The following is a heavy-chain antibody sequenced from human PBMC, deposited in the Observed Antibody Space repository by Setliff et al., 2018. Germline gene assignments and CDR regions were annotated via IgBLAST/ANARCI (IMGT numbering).Heavy chain of an antibody. CDR2: MNIDNGKT. Sequence: ASVKVSCKASGYSFTLYAMHWMRQAPGQRFEWMGWMNIDNGKTEYSQEFQDRVTFTRDTFAETAYMELRSLTSDDMAVYYCARGYCDGIGCPAPLYYFDSWGQGTLVTVSS. J-gene: IGHJ4*02. D-gene: IGHD2-21*01. V-gene: IGHV1-3*03. CDR3: ARGYCDGIGCPAPLYYFDS. CDR1: GYSFTLYA.